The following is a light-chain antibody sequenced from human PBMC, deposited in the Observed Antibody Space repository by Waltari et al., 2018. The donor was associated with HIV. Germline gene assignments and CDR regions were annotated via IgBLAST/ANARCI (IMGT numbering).Light chain of an antibody. CDR2: RDN. J-gene: IGLJ2*01. Sequence: QSVVPQSPPASGTPGPSVTISCSGSSSNIGSNNVFCYQHLPGTAPKLLIYRDNQRPSGVPDRISGSRSGTSASLAISGLRSEDEAVYYCVVWDDSLSGVVFGGGTSLTVL. CDR1: SSNIGSNN. CDR3: VVWDDSLSGVV. V-gene: IGLV1-47*01.